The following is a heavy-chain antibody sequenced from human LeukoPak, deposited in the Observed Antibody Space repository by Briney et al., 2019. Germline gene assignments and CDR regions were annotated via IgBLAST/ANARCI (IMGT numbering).Heavy chain of an antibody. J-gene: IGHJ4*02. CDR3: ATWTGTLGYYFDY. CDR2: INPNSGGT. Sequence: ASVKVSCKASGYTFTGYYMHWVRQAPGQGLEWMGWINPNSGGTNYAQKFQGRVTMTEDTSTDTAYMELSSLRPEDTAVYYCATWTGTLGYYFDYWGQGTLVTVSS. D-gene: IGHD3/OR15-3a*01. V-gene: IGHV1-2*02. CDR1: GYTFTGYY.